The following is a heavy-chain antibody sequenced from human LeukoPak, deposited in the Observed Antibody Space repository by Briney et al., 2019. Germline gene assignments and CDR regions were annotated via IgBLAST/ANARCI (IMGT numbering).Heavy chain of an antibody. CDR2: VRDNGEN. Sequence: PTETLSLTCTVSGGSINTFYWSWIRQPPGKGLEWIAYVRDNGENNYNPSLKSRVAISLDTANNQISLRLNFVTAADTAIYYCARQPANTAAFDVWGQGTMVTVSS. D-gene: IGHD5-18*01. CDR1: GGSINTFY. J-gene: IGHJ3*01. V-gene: IGHV4-59*08. CDR3: ARQPANTAAFDV.